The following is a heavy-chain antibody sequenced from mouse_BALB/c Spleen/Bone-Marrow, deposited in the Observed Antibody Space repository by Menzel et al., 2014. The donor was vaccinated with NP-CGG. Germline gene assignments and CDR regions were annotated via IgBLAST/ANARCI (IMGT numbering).Heavy chain of an antibody. CDR2: IDPANGNT. J-gene: IGHJ4*01. V-gene: IGHV14-3*02. CDR3: ARYYYAMDY. Sequence: DVKLVESGAELVKPGASVKLSCTASGFNIKDTYMHWVKQRPEQGLEWIGRIDPANGNTKYDPKFQGKATITADTSSNTAYLQLSSLTSEDTAVYYCARYYYAMDYWGQGTSVTVSS. CDR1: GFNIKDTY.